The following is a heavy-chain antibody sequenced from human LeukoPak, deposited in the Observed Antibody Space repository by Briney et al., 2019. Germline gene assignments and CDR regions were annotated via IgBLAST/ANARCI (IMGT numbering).Heavy chain of an antibody. V-gene: IGHV3-33*01. Sequence: GGSLRLSCAASGFTFSSYGMHWVGQAPGKGLEWVAVIWYDGSNKYYADSVKGRFTISRDNSKNTLYLQMNSLRAEDTAVYYCARDSARYDFWSGYFGSGYYYYGMDVWGQGTTVTVSS. J-gene: IGHJ6*02. CDR2: IWYDGSNK. CDR3: ARDSARYDFWSGYFGSGYYYYGMDV. D-gene: IGHD3-3*01. CDR1: GFTFSSYG.